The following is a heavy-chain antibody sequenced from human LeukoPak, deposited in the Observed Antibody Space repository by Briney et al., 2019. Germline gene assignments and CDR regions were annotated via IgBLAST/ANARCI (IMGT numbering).Heavy chain of an antibody. CDR1: GGSISSGGYY. CDR2: IYYSGST. V-gene: IGHV4-31*03. J-gene: IGHJ3*02. D-gene: IGHD3-3*01. CDR3: ARDPTIFGVVSGLGAFDI. Sequence: PSETLSLTCTVSGGSISSGGYYWSWIRQHPGKGLEWIGYIYYSGSTYYNPSLKSRVTISVDTSKNQFSLKLSSVTAADTAVYYCARDPTIFGVVSGLGAFDIWGQGTMVTVSS.